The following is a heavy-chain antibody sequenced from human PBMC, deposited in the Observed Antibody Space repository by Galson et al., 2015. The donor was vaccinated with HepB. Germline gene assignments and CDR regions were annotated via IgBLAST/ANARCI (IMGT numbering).Heavy chain of an antibody. V-gene: IGHV4-59*01. CDR1: NGSIDSYY. Sequence: SEPLSLTCSVSNGSIDSYYWSWIRQPPGKGLEWLGYIFYTGDTNYNPALKSRVTISVDTSKNHFSLTLTSVTAADTAIYYCARNSAGAFHVWGQGTLVTVSS. D-gene: IGHD3-10*01. CDR2: IFYTGDT. CDR3: ARNSAGAFHV. J-gene: IGHJ3*01.